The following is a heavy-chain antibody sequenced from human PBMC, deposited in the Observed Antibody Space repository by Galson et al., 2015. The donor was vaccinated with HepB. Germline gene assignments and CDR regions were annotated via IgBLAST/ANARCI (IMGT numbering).Heavy chain of an antibody. CDR3: ATVGLRLGEFRDY. V-gene: IGHV1-24*01. Sequence: SVKVSCKVSGYTLTELSMHWVRQAPGKGLEWMGGFDPEDGETIYAQKFQGRVTMTEDTSTDTAYMELSSLRSEDTAVYYCATVGLRLGEFRDYWGQGTLVTVSS. CDR1: GYTLTELS. CDR2: FDPEDGET. J-gene: IGHJ4*02. D-gene: IGHD3-16*01.